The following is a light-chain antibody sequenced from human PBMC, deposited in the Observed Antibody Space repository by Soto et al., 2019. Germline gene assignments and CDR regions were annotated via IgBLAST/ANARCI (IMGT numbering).Light chain of an antibody. CDR3: SSYTSSSTRV. V-gene: IGLV2-14*01. J-gene: IGLJ1*01. CDR1: SSDVGGYSY. Sequence: QSALTQPASVSGSPGQSITISCTGTSSDVGGYSYVSWYQQHPGKAPKLMIYDVSNRPSGVSNRFSGSKSGNTASLTISGLQVEDEADYYCSSYTSSSTRVFGTGTKLTVL. CDR2: DVS.